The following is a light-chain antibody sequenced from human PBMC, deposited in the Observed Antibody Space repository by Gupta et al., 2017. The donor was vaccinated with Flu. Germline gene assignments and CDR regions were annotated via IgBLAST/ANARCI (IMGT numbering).Light chain of an antibody. Sequence: GERATPSCRASQSLTSSYLAWYQQKPGQAPRLLIFGTTNRATGIPDRFSGSGSGTDFTLAISRLEPEDFAVYFCHQYGTSPTFGQGTKVEI. CDR1: QSLTSSY. CDR3: HQYGTSPT. CDR2: GTT. J-gene: IGKJ1*01. V-gene: IGKV3-20*01.